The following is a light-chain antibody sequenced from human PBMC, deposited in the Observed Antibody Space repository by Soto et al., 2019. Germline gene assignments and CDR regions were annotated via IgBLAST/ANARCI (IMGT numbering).Light chain of an antibody. CDR2: EVS. J-gene: IGLJ1*01. Sequence: QSALTQPASVSGSPGQSITISCTGTSSDVGGYRYVSWYQQHPGKAPKLMIYEVSNRPSGVSTRFSGSKSGNTASLTISGLQAEDEADYYCSSYTSSTIPYVFGTGTKLTVL. CDR1: SSDVGGYRY. V-gene: IGLV2-14*01. CDR3: SSYTSSTIPYV.